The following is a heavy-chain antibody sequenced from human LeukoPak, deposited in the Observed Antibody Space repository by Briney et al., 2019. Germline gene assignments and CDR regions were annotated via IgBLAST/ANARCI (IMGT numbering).Heavy chain of an antibody. CDR3: TKDGTDYSSFDY. J-gene: IGHJ4*02. D-gene: IGHD4-11*01. V-gene: IGHV3-23*01. CDR1: GFTFSNYA. Sequence: TGGSLRLSCAASGFTFSNYAMSWVRQAPGKGLEWVSAIGGRGGSTYSADSVEGQFTISRDNSKNTLYLQMNSLRAEDTAVYYCTKDGTDYSSFDYWGQGTLVTVSS. CDR2: IGGRGGST.